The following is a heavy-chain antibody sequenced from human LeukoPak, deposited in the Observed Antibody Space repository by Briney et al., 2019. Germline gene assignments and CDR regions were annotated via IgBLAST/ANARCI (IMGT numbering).Heavy chain of an antibody. Sequence: GGSLRLSCAASGFPFSSYSMNWVRQAPGKGLEWVSYISSSSSTIYYADSVKGRFTISRDNAKNSLYLQMNSLRAEDTAVYYCARDMGENGYWGQGTLVTVSS. CDR3: ARDMGENGY. D-gene: IGHD2-8*01. V-gene: IGHV3-48*01. CDR2: ISSSSSTI. J-gene: IGHJ4*02. CDR1: GFPFSSYS.